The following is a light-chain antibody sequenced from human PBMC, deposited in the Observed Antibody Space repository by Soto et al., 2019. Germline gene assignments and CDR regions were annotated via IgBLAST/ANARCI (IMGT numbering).Light chain of an antibody. CDR3: QQRNSYPIT. CDR1: QGISSY. CDR2: TAS. V-gene: IGKV1-9*01. Sequence: DIQLTQSPSCLSASVGGRVAITCRASQGISSYLAWYQQKPGKAPNLLXHTASTLQSGVPSRFRGSGSGTEFTLTVSSLQPEDFATYYCQQRNSYPITFGQGTRLEIK. J-gene: IGKJ5*01.